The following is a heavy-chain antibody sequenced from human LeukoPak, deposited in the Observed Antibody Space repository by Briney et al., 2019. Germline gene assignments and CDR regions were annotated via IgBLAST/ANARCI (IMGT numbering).Heavy chain of an antibody. CDR2: IYYSGST. Sequence: SSETLSLTCTVSGGSISSYYWSWIRQPPGKGLEWIGYIYYSGSTNYNPSLKSRVTISVDTSKNQFSLKLSSVTAAGTAVYYCARLSRDGLNWVDYWGQGTLVTVSS. D-gene: IGHD3-16*01. CDR1: GGSISSYY. V-gene: IGHV4-59*08. CDR3: ARLSRDGLNWVDY. J-gene: IGHJ4*02.